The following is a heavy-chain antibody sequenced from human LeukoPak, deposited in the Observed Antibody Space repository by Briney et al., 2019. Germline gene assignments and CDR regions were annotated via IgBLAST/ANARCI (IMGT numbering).Heavy chain of an antibody. CDR1: GFTFDDYA. CDR2: SSVVGGST. Sequence: PGGSLRLSCASSGFTFDDYAMHWVRPAPGKRLEWVSRSSVVGGSTYYADSVQGRFTISRDNSKNSLYLQMNSLRTEDTVLYYCAKDIAGTTLLDYYYGMDVWGRGTTVTVSS. V-gene: IGHV3-43*02. D-gene: IGHD1-1*01. CDR3: AKDIAGTTLLDYYYGMDV. J-gene: IGHJ6*02.